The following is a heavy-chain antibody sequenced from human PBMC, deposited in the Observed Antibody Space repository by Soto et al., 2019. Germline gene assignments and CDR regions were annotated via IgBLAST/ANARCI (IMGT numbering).Heavy chain of an antibody. D-gene: IGHD6-19*01. CDR3: AKDRGGFANGWEYFDF. Sequence: EVQLLESGGGLVQWGGSLRLSCAASKFTFSTYAMTWVRQAPGKGLEWVSDISGSGDNTYYADSVKGRFTISRDNSKSTLYLQMNSLRAEDTAVYYCAKDRGGFANGWEYFDFWGQGTLVIVSS. CDR1: KFTFSTYA. CDR2: ISGSGDNT. J-gene: IGHJ4*02. V-gene: IGHV3-23*01.